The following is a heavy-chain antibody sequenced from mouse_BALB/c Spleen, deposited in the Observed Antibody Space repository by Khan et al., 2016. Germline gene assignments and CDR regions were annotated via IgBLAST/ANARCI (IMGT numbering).Heavy chain of an antibody. CDR1: GYTFTNYG. J-gene: IGHJ4*01. Sequence: QIQLVQSGPELKKPGETVKISCKASGYTFTNYGMNWVKQAPGKGLKWMGWINTYTGEPTYADDFKGRFAFSLETSASTVYLQINNLKNEDMATYFCARHDYSNHAMDYWGQGTSVTVSS. V-gene: IGHV9-1*02. D-gene: IGHD2-5*01. CDR2: INTYTGEP. CDR3: ARHDYSNHAMDY.